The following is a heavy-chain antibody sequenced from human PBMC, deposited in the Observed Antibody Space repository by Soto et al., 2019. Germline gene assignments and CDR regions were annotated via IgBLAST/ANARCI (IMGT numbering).Heavy chain of an antibody. D-gene: IGHD3-16*01. CDR1: GDSVSSNSAA. CDR3: AREAHNWRTWGVGPFGY. J-gene: IGHJ4*02. Sequence: SQTLSLTCAISGDSVSSNSAAWNWIRQSPSRGLEWLGRTYYRSKWYNDYAVSVKSRITINPDKSKNQFSLQLNSVTPEDTAVYYCAREAHNWRTWGVGPFGYWGQGTLVTVSS. CDR2: TYYRSKWYN. V-gene: IGHV6-1*01.